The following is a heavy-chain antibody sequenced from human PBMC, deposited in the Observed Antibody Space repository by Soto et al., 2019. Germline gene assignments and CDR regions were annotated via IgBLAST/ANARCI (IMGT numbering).Heavy chain of an antibody. V-gene: IGHV3-23*01. J-gene: IGHJ4*02. CDR3: AKGSGPNLNQFDY. CDR1: GFTFSSYA. D-gene: IGHD2-15*01. Sequence: GGSLRLSCAASGFTFSSYAMSWVRHAPGKGLEWISAISGSGGSTYYADSVKGRFTISRDNSKNTLYLQMNILRAEDTAVYYCAKGSGPNLNQFDYWGQGTLVTVSS. CDR2: ISGSGGST.